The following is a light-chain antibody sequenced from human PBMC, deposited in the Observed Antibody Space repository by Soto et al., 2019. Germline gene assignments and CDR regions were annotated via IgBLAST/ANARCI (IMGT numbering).Light chain of an antibody. CDR2: GAS. V-gene: IGKV3-20*01. Sequence: IVLTQSPGTLSLSPGESATLSCRASKRVSSSYIAWYQQKPGQAPRLLSYGASSRATGIPDRFSGSGSGTDFTLTISRLEPEDFAVYYCQQYGSSPWTFGQGTKVDI. CDR3: QQYGSSPWT. CDR1: KRVSSSY. J-gene: IGKJ1*01.